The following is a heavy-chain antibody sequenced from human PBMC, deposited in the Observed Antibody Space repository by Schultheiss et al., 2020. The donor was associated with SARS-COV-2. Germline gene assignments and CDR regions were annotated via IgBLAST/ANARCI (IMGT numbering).Heavy chain of an antibody. Sequence: GGSLRLSFAASGFTFDDYGMSWVRQAPGKGLEWVSAISDSDDNTYYADSAKGRFTISRDNSKNTLYLQMNSLRAEDTAVYYCAKGGWLEYWGQGTLVTVSS. CDR1: GFTFDDYG. V-gene: IGHV3-23*01. CDR2: ISDSDDNT. J-gene: IGHJ4*02. CDR3: AKGGWLEY. D-gene: IGHD3-9*01.